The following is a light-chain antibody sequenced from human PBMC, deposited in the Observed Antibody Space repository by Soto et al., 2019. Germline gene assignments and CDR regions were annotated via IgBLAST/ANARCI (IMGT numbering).Light chain of an antibody. Sequence: EIMLTQSPGTLSLSPGERATLSCRASQSVSSSYLAWYQQKPGQAPRLLIYIASTRAAGIPARFSGSGSGTEFTLTISSLQSEDSAIYYCQQYNNWPSWTFGQGTKV. CDR3: QQYNNWPSWT. CDR1: QSVSSSY. V-gene: IGKV3-15*01. CDR2: IAS. J-gene: IGKJ1*01.